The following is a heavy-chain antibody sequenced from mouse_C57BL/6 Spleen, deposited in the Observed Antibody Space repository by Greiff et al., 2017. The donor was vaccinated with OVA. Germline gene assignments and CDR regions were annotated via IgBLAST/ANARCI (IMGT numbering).Heavy chain of an antibody. V-gene: IGHV1-82*01. CDR1: GYAFSSSW. CDR2: IYPGDGDT. CDR3: ARSRYSDY. J-gene: IGHJ2*01. Sequence: QVQLQQSGPELVKPGASVKISCKASGYAFSSSWMNWVKQRPGKGLEWVGRIYPGDGDTNYNGKFKGKATLTADKSSSTAYMQLSSLTSEDSAVYFCARSRYSDYWGQGTTLTVSS. D-gene: IGHD2-14*01.